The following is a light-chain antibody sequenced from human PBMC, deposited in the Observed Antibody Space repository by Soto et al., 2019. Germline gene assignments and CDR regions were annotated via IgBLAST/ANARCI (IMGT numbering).Light chain of an antibody. J-gene: IGLJ1*01. Sequence: SALTQPASVSGSPGQSVTISCTGTSSDVDGYNYVSWYQQHPGKAPKLMIYDVSERPSGVPDRFSGSKSGNTASLTISGLQAEDEADYYCCSYAGSYTSYVFGTGTKVTVL. CDR2: DVS. CDR3: CSYAGSYTSYV. V-gene: IGLV2-11*01. CDR1: SSDVDGYNY.